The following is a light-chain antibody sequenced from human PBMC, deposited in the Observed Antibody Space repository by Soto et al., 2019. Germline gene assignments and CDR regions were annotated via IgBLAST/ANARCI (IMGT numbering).Light chain of an antibody. J-gene: IGKJ1*01. Sequence: EIVMTQSPATLSVSPGERATLSCRASRSVSSNLAWYQQKPGQAPRLLIYGASTRATGVPARFSGSGSGTEFTLTISSLQSEDVAVYYCHQYNLWPPWTFGQGTKVEIK. CDR3: HQYNLWPPWT. CDR1: RSVSSN. CDR2: GAS. V-gene: IGKV3-15*01.